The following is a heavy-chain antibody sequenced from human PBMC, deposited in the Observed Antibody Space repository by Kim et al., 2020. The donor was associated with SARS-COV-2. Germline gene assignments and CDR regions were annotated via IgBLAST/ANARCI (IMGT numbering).Heavy chain of an antibody. CDR3: ARGSPAVGLGAFDI. D-gene: IGHD2-2*01. J-gene: IGHJ3*02. V-gene: IGHV4-30-4*01. Sequence: SETLSLTCTVSGGSISSGDYYWSWIRQPPGKGLEWIGYIYYSGSTYYNPSLKSRVTISVDTSKNQFSLKLSSVTAADTAVYYCARGSPAVGLGAFDIWGQGKMVTVSS. CDR1: GGSISSGDYY. CDR2: IYYSGST.